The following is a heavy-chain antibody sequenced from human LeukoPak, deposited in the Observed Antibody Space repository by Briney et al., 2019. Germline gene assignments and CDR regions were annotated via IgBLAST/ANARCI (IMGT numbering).Heavy chain of an antibody. CDR3: ARQPGTGANRNAFDL. V-gene: IGHV5-51*01. D-gene: IGHD4/OR15-4a*01. CDR1: GFDFTTYW. Sequence: GESLKISCQGSGFDFTTYWIGWVRQMPGKGLEWMGIVYPGDSDTRYSPSFQDQVTISADRSISTAYLQWNSLKASDTAMYFCARQPGTGANRNAFDLWGQGTKVTVSS. CDR2: VYPGDSDT. J-gene: IGHJ3*01.